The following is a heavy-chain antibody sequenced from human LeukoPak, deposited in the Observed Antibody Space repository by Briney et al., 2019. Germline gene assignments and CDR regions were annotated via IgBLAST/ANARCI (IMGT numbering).Heavy chain of an antibody. CDR3: AKDGTEVTTYYYYMDV. CDR2: IYYSGST. D-gene: IGHD4-17*01. J-gene: IGHJ6*03. CDR1: GGSISSSSYY. V-gene: IGHV4-39*07. Sequence: PSETLSLTCTVSGGSISSSSYYWGWIRQPPGKGLEWIGSIYYSGSTYYNPSLKSRVTISVDTSKNQFSLKLSSVTAADTAVYYCAKDGTEVTTYYYYMDVWGKGTTVTVSS.